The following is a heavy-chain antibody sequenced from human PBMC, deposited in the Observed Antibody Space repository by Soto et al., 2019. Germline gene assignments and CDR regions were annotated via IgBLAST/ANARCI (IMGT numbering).Heavy chain of an antibody. V-gene: IGHV4-39*07. CDR3: ASVTRTCISTSCYRYYYGMDV. D-gene: IGHD2-2*02. J-gene: IGHJ6*02. CDR2: IYYSGST. Sequence: YYWGWIRQPPGKGLEWIGSIYYSGSTYYNPSLKSRVTISVDTSKNQFSLKLSSVTAADTAVYYCASVTRTCISTSCYRYYYGMDVWGQGSTVTVSS. CDR1: YY.